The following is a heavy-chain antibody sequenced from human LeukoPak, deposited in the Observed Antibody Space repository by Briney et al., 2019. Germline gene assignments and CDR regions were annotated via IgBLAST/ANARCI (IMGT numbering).Heavy chain of an antibody. V-gene: IGHV4-61*02. D-gene: IGHD3-10*01. CDR3: ARMGVWFGELSVYYYMDV. CDR2: IYTSGST. J-gene: IGHJ6*03. Sequence: SETLSLTCTVSGGSISSGSYYWSWIRQSAGKGLEWIGRIYTSGSTNYNPSLKSRVTMSVDTSKNQFSLKLSSVTAADTAVYYCARMGVWFGELSVYYYMDVWGKGTTVTISS. CDR1: GGSISSGSYY.